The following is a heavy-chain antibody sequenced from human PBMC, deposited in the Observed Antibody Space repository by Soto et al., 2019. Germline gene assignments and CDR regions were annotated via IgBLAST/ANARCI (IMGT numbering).Heavy chain of an antibody. V-gene: IGHV3-30*18. D-gene: IGHD1-26*01. CDR2: IAYDGNEK. Sequence: QVQLVESGGGVVQPGTSLRLSCAASGFTFKTHAMHWVRQAPGKGLEWMAVIAYDGNEKFYADSVKGRFTISRDNSKNALYLQINTLRNEDTAVDYCGKDVGDYVPYYYGVDVWGQGTTVTVSS. CDR1: GFTFKTHA. J-gene: IGHJ6*02. CDR3: GKDVGDYVPYYYGVDV.